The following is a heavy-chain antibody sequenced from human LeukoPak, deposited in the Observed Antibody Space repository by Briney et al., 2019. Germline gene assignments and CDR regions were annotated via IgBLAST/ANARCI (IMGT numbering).Heavy chain of an antibody. CDR3: ARDHNYAFDN. CDR1: GFPFSDC. Sequence: GGSPRLSCTASGFPFSDCMNWVRQAPGKGLEWISYIGISSGNTKYADSVKGRFTISADNTKNSLYLQMNSLRVEDTAVYYCARDHNYAFDNWGQGTLVSVSS. J-gene: IGHJ4*02. D-gene: IGHD1-1*01. V-gene: IGHV3-48*04. CDR2: IGISSGNT.